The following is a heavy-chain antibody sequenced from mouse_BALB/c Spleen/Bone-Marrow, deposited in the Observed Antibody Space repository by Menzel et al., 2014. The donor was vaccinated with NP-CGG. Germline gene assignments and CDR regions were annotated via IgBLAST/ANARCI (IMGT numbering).Heavy chain of an antibody. V-gene: IGHV5-6-3*01. Sequence: EVQLVESGGGLVQPGGSLKLSCAASGFTFSGYGMSWVRQTPDKGLELVATISGSGSGTYYPDSVKDRFTISRDNARNTLYLQMSSLKSEDTAMYYCARGRDWFDYWGQGTTLTVSS. D-gene: IGHD3-3*01. CDR1: GFTFSGYG. CDR2: ISGSGSGT. CDR3: ARGRDWFDY. J-gene: IGHJ2*01.